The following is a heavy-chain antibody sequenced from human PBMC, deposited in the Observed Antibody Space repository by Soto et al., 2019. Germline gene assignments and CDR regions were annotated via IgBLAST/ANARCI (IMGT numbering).Heavy chain of an antibody. D-gene: IGHD6-13*01. V-gene: IGHV5-10-1*01. CDR3: ARHKGIAAALDAFDI. Sequence: PGESLKISCKGSVYSFTSYWISWVRQMPGKGLEWMGRIDPSDSYTNYSPSFQGHVTISADKSISTAYLQWSSLKASDTAMYYCARHKGIAAALDAFDIWGQGTMVTVSS. CDR1: VYSFTSYW. J-gene: IGHJ3*02. CDR2: IDPSDSYT.